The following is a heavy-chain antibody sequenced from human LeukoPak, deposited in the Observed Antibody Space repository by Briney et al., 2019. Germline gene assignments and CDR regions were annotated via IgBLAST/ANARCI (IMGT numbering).Heavy chain of an antibody. CDR2: ISYDGSNK. CDR1: GFTFSSYG. CDR3: AKLYYDSSGLLFGDY. V-gene: IGHV3-30*18. D-gene: IGHD3-22*01. J-gene: IGHJ4*02. Sequence: PGGSLRLSCAASGFTFSSYGMHWVRQAPGKGLGWVAVISYDGSNKYYADSVKGRFTISRDNSKNTLYLQMNSLRAEDTAVYYCAKLYYDSSGLLFGDYWGQGTLVTVSS.